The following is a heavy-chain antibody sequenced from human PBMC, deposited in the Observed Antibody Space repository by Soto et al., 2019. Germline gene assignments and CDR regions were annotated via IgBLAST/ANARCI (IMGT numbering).Heavy chain of an antibody. CDR2: INPSGGST. CDR3: ASLQSYCGGDCYSPNPSPPYYYGMDV. V-gene: IGHV1-46*01. D-gene: IGHD2-21*02. Sequence: GASVKVSCKASGYTFTSYYMHWVRQAPGQGLEWMGIINPSGGSTSYAQKFQGRVTMTRDTSTSTVYMELSSLRSEDTAVYYCASLQSYCGGDCYSPNPSPPYYYGMDVWGQGTTVTVSS. CDR1: GYTFTSYY. J-gene: IGHJ6*02.